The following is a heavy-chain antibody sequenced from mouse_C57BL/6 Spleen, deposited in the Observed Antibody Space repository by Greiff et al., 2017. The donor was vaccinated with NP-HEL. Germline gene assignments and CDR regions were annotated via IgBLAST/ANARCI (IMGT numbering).Heavy chain of an antibody. D-gene: IGHD2-2*01. CDR1: GYTFTSYW. Sequence: QVQLQQPGAELVRPGSSVKLSCKASGYTFTSYWMHWVKQRPIQGLEWIGNIDPSDSETHYNQKFKDKATLTVDKSSSTAYMQLSSLTSEDSAVYYCARGGYGYDEEDYFDYWGQGTTLTVSS. V-gene: IGHV1-52*01. J-gene: IGHJ2*01. CDR3: ARGGYGYDEEDYFDY. CDR2: IDPSDSET.